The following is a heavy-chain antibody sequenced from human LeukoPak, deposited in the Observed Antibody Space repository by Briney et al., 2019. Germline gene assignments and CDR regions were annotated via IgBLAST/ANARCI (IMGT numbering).Heavy chain of an antibody. CDR3: ARGWDYDSGGRPTAYVY. J-gene: IGHJ4*02. CDR2: IIPIFGTA. V-gene: IGHV1-69*06. D-gene: IGHD3-22*01. Sequence: ASVKVSCKASGGTFSNYAINWVRQAPGQGLEWMGGIIPIFGTANYAQKFQGRVTITADKSTSTVYMELNSLKSEDTAVYYCARGWDYDSGGRPTAYVYWGQGTLATVSS. CDR1: GGTFSNYA.